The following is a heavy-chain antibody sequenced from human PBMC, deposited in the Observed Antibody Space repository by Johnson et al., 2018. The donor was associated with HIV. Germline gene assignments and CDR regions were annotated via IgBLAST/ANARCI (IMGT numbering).Heavy chain of an antibody. Sequence: VQLVESGGGLIQPGGSLRLSCAASGFTVSSNYMSWVRQAPGKGLERVALLYSGGGTYYAGSVKGRFTISRDNSKNTLYLQMNSLRAEDTAVFYCGMSGVEDAAFDIWGQGTMVTVSS. CDR3: GMSGVEDAAFDI. CDR1: GFTVSSNY. CDR2: LYSGGGT. V-gene: IGHV3-66*03. D-gene: IGHD7-27*01. J-gene: IGHJ3*02.